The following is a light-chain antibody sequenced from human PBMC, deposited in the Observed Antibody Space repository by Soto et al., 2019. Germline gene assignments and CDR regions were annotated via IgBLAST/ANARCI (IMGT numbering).Light chain of an antibody. CDR2: WAS. CDR1: QSVLYSSNNRNY. V-gene: IGKV4-1*01. J-gene: IGKJ4*01. CDR3: QQYYSTPLT. Sequence: DIVMTQSPDSLAVSLGERATINCKSSQSVLYSSNNRNYLAWYQQKPGQSPKLLIYWASTRESGVPDRFSGSGSGTDFTLTISSLPAEDVAVYYCQQYYSTPLTFGGGTKVEI.